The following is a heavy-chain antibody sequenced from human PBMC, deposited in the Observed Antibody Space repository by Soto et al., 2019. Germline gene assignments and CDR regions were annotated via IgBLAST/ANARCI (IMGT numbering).Heavy chain of an antibody. J-gene: IGHJ4*02. D-gene: IGHD3-22*01. CDR3: ARTQNKGTYYYDSSGYPRPGFDY. CDR1: GGSISSSSYY. V-gene: IGHV4-39*01. CDR2: IYYSGST. Sequence: SETLSLTCTVSGGSISSSSYYWGWIRQPPGKGLEWIGSIYYSGSTYYNPSLKSQVTISVDTSKNQFSLKLSSVTAADTAVYYCARTQNKGTYYYDSSGYPRPGFDYWGQGTLVTVSS.